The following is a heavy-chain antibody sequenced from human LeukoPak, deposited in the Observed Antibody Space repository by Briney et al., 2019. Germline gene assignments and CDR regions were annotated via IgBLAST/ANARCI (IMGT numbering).Heavy chain of an antibody. J-gene: IGHJ4*02. CDR3: ARASITMVRGVINPMMTLCGAIDY. V-gene: IGHV4-38-2*01. Sequence: SETLSLTCAVSGYSISSGYYWGWIRQPPGKGLEWIGSIDHSGRTYYNPSLKSRVTISVDTSKNQFSLKLSSVTAADTAVYYCARASITMVRGVINPMMTLCGAIDYWGQGTLVTVSS. CDR1: GYSISSGYY. D-gene: IGHD3-10*01. CDR2: IDHSGRT.